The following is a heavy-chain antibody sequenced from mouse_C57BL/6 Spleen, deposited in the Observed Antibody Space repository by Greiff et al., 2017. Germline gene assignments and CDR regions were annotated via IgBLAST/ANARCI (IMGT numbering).Heavy chain of an antibody. Sequence: EVKLQESGGDLVKPGGSLKLSCAASGFTFSSYGMSWVRQTPDKRLEWVATISSGGSYTYYPDSVKGRFTISRDNAKNTLYLQMSSLKSEDTAMYYCARQGDGSSFDYWGQGTTLTVSS. CDR3: ARQGDGSSFDY. CDR2: ISSGGSYT. D-gene: IGHD2-3*01. J-gene: IGHJ2*01. CDR1: GFTFSSYG. V-gene: IGHV5-6*01.